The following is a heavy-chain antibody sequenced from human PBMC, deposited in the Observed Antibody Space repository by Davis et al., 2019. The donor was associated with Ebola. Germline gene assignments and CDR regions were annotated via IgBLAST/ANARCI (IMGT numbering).Heavy chain of an antibody. J-gene: IGHJ5*02. CDR2: IYYSGST. V-gene: IGHV4-31*03. D-gene: IGHD3-16*01. CDR1: GGSISSGGYY. CDR3: ARGIGGAVGWFDP. Sequence: SETLSLTCTVSGGSISSGGYYWSWIRQHPGKGLEWIGYIYYSGSTYYNPSLKSRVTISVDTSKNQFSLKLSSVTAADTAVYYCARGIGGAVGWFDPWGQGTLVTVSS.